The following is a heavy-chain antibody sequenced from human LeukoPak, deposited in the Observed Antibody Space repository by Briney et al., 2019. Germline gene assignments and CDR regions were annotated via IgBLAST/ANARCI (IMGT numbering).Heavy chain of an antibody. Sequence: SETLSLTCAVYGGSFSGYYWSWIRQPPGKGLEWIGEINHSGSTNYNPSLKSRVTISVDTSKDQFSLTLSSVTAADTAVYYCARAGLNGDVDYWGQGTLVTVSS. D-gene: IGHD4-17*01. CDR2: INHSGST. J-gene: IGHJ4*02. CDR1: GGSFSGYY. V-gene: IGHV4-34*01. CDR3: ARAGLNGDVDY.